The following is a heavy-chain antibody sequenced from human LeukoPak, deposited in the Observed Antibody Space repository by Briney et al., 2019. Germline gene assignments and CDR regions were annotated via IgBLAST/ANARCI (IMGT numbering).Heavy chain of an antibody. CDR3: ATIKRGSIFGYFDF. CDR1: GGSFSGYY. D-gene: IGHD5-18*01. J-gene: IGHJ4*02. CDR2: LFDSVNT. Sequence: PSETLSLTCAVYGGSFSGYYWSWIRQPSGKGLEWIAYLFDSVNTKDNPSLQSRLTLSADTSKNQFSLRLSSVTAADTAVYYCATIKRGSIFGYFDFWGQGIKVTVSS. V-gene: IGHV4-59*01.